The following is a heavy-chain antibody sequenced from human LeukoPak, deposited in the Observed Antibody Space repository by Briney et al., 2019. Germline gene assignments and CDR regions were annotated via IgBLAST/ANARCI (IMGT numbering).Heavy chain of an antibody. D-gene: IGHD3-22*01. CDR2: MSPSGGST. CDR3: ARAPTRPTLIVFDLYFDY. Sequence: PGGSLRLSCAASGFPFSTNTMNWVRQVPGKGLEWVASMSPSGGSTYYADSVKGRFTISRDNSRNTLYLQMNSLSSADTAVYYCARAPTRPTLIVFDLYFDYWGQGSLVTVSS. V-gene: IGHV3-23*01. CDR1: GFPFSTNT. J-gene: IGHJ4*02.